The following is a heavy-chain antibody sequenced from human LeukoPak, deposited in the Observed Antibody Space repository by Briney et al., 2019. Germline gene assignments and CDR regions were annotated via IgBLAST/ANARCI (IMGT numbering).Heavy chain of an antibody. CDR2: ISGSGGST. V-gene: IGHV3-23*01. CDR3: AKVPRGHYFDY. Sequence: GRSLRLSCAASGFTFSSYAMHWVRQAPGKGLEWVSAISGSGGSTYYADSVKGRFTISRDNSKNTLYLQMNSLRAEDTAVYYCAKVPRGHYFDYWGQGTLVTVSS. D-gene: IGHD3/OR15-3a*01. CDR1: GFTFSSYA. J-gene: IGHJ4*02.